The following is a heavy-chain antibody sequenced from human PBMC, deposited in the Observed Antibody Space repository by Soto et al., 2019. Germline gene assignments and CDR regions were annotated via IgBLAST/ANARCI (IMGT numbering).Heavy chain of an antibody. J-gene: IGHJ6*02. CDR2: IDPSDSYT. Sequence: GESLKISCKGSEYSFTTYWISWVRQMPGKGLEWMGRIDPSDSYTNYSPSFQGHVTISADKSISTAYLQWSSLKASDSAMYYCARHRAYHDNGMEVWGQGTTVTVSS. V-gene: IGHV5-10-1*01. CDR1: EYSFTTYW. CDR3: ARHRAYHDNGMEV. D-gene: IGHD3-16*01.